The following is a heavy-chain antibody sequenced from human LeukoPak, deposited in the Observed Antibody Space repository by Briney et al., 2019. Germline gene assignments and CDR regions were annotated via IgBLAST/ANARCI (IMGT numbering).Heavy chain of an antibody. V-gene: IGHV3-30*02. CDR2: IWDDRSNK. D-gene: IGHD3-9*01. Sequence: GGSLRLSCAASGFTFSSYGMHWVRQAPGKGLEWVAYIWDDRSNKYYADSVRGRFTISRDNAKNTLYLQMHSLRLADKALYNCAKVTDDFDNKGRDYWGQGTLVPVSS. J-gene: IGHJ4*02. CDR3: AKVTDDFDNKGRDY. CDR1: GFTFSSYG.